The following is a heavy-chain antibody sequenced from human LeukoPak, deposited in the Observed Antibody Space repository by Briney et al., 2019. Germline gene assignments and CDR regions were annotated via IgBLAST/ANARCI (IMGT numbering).Heavy chain of an antibody. CDR3: ARDQFMVRGVINWFDP. V-gene: IGHV6-1*01. D-gene: IGHD3-10*01. J-gene: IGHJ5*02. CDR1: GDSVSSNSAA. CDR2: TYYRSKWYN. Sequence: SQALSLTCAISGDSVSSNSAAWNWIRQSPSRGLEWLGRTYYRSKWYNDYAVSVKSRITINPDTSKNQFSLQLNSVTPEDTAVYYCARDQFMVRGVINWFDPWGQGTLVNVSS.